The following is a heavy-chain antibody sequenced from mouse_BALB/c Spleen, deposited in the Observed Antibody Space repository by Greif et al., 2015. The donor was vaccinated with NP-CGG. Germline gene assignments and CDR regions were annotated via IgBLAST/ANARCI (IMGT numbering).Heavy chain of an antibody. V-gene: IGHV1-7*01. CDR2: INPSTGYT. CDR3: AIYDGYYFDY. Sequence: VQLQESGAELAKPGASVKMSCKASGYTFTSYWMHWVKQRPGQGLEWIGYINPSTGYTEYNQKFKDKATLTADKSSSTAYMQLSSLTSEDSAVYYFAIYDGYYFDYWCQGTTLTVAS. CDR1: GYTFTSYW. D-gene: IGHD2-3*01. J-gene: IGHJ2*01.